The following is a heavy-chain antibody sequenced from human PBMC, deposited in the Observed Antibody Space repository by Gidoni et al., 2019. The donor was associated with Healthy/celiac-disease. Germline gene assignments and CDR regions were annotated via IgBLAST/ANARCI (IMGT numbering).Heavy chain of an antibody. Sequence: QLQLQESGPGLVKPSETLSLTCTVSGGSISSSSYYWGWIRQPPGKGLEWIGSIYYSGSTYYNPSLKSRVTISVDTSKNQFSLKLSSVTAADTAVYYCASFPNQYSSYNWFDPWGQGTLVTVSS. V-gene: IGHV4-39*07. D-gene: IGHD6-6*01. CDR2: IYYSGST. J-gene: IGHJ5*02. CDR3: ASFPNQYSSYNWFDP. CDR1: GGSISSSSYY.